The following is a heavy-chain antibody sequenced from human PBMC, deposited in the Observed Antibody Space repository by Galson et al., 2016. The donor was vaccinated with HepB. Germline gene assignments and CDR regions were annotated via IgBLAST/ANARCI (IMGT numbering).Heavy chain of an antibody. V-gene: IGHV3-23*01. CDR3: AKEGWFGELLYGHFDF. J-gene: IGHJ4*02. CDR1: GFRFSSYA. Sequence: SLRLSCAASGFRFSSYAMSWVRQAPGKGLEWVSAISGRGDNTRYADSVKGRFTISRDNSKNTLYLQVRSLRAEDTAVYYCAKEGWFGELLYGHFDFWGQGTLVTVSS. D-gene: IGHD3-10*01. CDR2: ISGRGDNT.